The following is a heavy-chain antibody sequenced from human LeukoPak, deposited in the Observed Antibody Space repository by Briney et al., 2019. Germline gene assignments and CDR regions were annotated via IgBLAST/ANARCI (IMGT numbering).Heavy chain of an antibody. CDR2: INHSGST. Sequence: PSETLSLTCAVYGGSFSGYYWSWIRQPPGKGLEWIGDINHSGSTNYNPSLKSRVTISVDTSKNQFSLKLSSVTAADTAVYYCARSWGYYYGSGCPEKYDYWGQGTLVTVSS. V-gene: IGHV4-34*01. CDR1: GGSFSGYY. CDR3: ARSWGYYYGSGCPEKYDY. J-gene: IGHJ4*02. D-gene: IGHD3-10*01.